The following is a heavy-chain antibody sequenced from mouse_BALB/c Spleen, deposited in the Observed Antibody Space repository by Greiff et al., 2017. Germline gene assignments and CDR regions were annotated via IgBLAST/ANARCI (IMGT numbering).Heavy chain of an antibody. D-gene: IGHD1-1*01. J-gene: IGHJ3*01. Sequence: EVQLVESGAELVKPGASVKLSCTASGFNIKDTYMHWVKQRPEQGLEWIGRIDPANGNTKYDPKFQGKATITADTSSNTAYLQLSSLTSEDTAVYYCAHYYGSSYDTWFAYWGQGTLVTVSA. CDR2: IDPANGNT. V-gene: IGHV14-3*02. CDR3: AHYYGSSYDTWFAY. CDR1: GFNIKDTY.